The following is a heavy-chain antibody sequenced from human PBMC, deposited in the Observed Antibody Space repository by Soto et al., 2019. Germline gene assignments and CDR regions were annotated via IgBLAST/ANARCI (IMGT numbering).Heavy chain of an antibody. CDR1: GFTFSSYS. CDR3: ARDSGTTSYVLDYFDY. V-gene: IGHV3-23*01. CDR2: FRGSGDDGTT. Sequence: PGGSLRLSCAASGFTFSSYSMSWVRQAPGKGLEWVSGFRGSGDDGTTYYADSVKGRFTISRDNAKNSLYLQMNSLRAEDTAVYYCARDSGTTSYVLDYFDYWGQGTLVTVSS. D-gene: IGHD1-7*01. J-gene: IGHJ4*02.